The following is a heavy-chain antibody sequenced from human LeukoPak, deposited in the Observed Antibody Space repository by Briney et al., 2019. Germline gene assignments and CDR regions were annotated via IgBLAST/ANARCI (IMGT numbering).Heavy chain of an antibody. CDR3: ATMVRETLRHGMDV. CDR1: GYTFIGYY. J-gene: IGHJ6*02. V-gene: IGHV1-2*02. Sequence: ASVKVSCKASGYTFIGYYMHWVRQAPGQGLEWMGWSNPNSGVTNYAQKFQGRVTMTRDTSISTAYMELNRLRSDDTAVYYCATMVRETLRHGMDVWGQGTTVTASS. CDR2: SNPNSGVT. D-gene: IGHD3-10*01.